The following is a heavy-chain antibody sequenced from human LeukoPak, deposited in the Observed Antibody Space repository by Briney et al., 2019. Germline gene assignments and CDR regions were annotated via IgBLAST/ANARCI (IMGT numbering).Heavy chain of an antibody. D-gene: IGHD5-18*01. CDR1: GFTFGDYF. V-gene: IGHV3-49*03. Sequence: GGSLRLSCTASGFTFGDYFMNWFRQAPGKGLEWVGFIRSQAHGGTTEYAASVKGRFTISRDDSKSIAYLQMNSLKTDDTALYYCIRHRHSFNWFDPWGQATLVTVSS. CDR3: IRHRHSFNWFDP. CDR2: IRSQAHGGTT. J-gene: IGHJ5*02.